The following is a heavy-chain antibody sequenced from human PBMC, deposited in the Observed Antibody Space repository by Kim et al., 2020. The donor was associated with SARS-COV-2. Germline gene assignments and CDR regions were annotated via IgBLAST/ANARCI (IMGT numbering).Heavy chain of an antibody. J-gene: IGHJ1*01. D-gene: IGHD3-22*01. V-gene: IGHV3-48*04. CDR3: ARESSYYDSRAYFHSYIHH. CDR1: GFTFSSYS. Sequence: GGSLRLSCVGSGFTFSSYSMNWVRQAPGKGLECVSYISYSGGTIKYADSVKGRLTISRDNAKNSLYLQMNSLRAEDTAVYYCARESSYYDSRAYFHSYIHHWGQGALVIVSS. CDR2: ISYSGGTI.